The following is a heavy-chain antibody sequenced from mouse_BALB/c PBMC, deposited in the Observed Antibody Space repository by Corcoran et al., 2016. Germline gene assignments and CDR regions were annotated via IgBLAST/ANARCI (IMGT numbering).Heavy chain of an antibody. CDR2: INPYNGAT. Sequence: EVQLQQSGPGLVKPGASVKISCKASGYSFTGYYMHWVKQSHVKSLEWIGRINPYNGATSYNQNFKDKASLTVDKSSSTAYMELHSLTSEDSAVYYCARCDYDANVFDYWGQGTTLTVSS. CDR3: ARCDYDANVFDY. V-gene: IGHV1-26*01. D-gene: IGHD2-4*01. CDR1: GYSFTGYY. J-gene: IGHJ2*01.